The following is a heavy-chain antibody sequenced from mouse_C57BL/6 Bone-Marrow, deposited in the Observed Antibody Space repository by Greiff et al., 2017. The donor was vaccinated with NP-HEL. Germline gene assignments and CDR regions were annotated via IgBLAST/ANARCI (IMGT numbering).Heavy chain of an antibody. CDR3: ARRGIYWGFAY. CDR1: GYTFTSYW. V-gene: IGHV1-61*01. J-gene: IGHJ3*01. Sequence: QVQLQQPGAELVRPGSSVKLSCKASGYTFTSYWMDWVKQRPGQGLEWIGNIYPSDSETHYNQKFKDKATLTVDKSSSTAYMQLSSLTSEDSAVYYCARRGIYWGFAYWGQGTLVTVSA. D-gene: IGHD2-1*01. CDR2: IYPSDSET.